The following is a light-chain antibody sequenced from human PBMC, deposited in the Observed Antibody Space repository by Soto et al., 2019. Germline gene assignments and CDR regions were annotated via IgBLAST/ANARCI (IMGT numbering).Light chain of an antibody. CDR1: QSVSSSY. V-gene: IGKV3-20*01. CDR2: GAS. Sequence: EIVLTQSPGTLSLSPGERATLSCRASQSVSSSYVAWYQQKPGQAPRLLIYGASSRATGIPDRFSGSGSGTDFTLTISRLEPEDCAVYYCQQYGSSPPVTFGQGTRLESK. CDR3: QQYGSSPPVT. J-gene: IGKJ5*01.